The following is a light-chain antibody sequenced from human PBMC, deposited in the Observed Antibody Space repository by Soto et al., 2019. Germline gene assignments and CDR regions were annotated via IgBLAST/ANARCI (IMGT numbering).Light chain of an antibody. CDR2: GAS. CDR1: QSVSGSY. Sequence: EIVLTQSPGTLSLSPGERATLSCRARQSVSGSYLAWYQQRPGQAPRLLIYGASSRATGIPDRFSGSGSGTDFTLTITRLEPEDFAVYYCQQYGSSRWTFGRGTKVEIK. V-gene: IGKV3-20*01. CDR3: QQYGSSRWT. J-gene: IGKJ1*01.